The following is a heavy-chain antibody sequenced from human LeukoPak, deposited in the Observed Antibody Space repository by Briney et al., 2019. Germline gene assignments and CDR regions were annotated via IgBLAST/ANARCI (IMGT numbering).Heavy chain of an antibody. CDR2: ISAYNGNT. Sequence: ASVKVSCKASGGTFSSYAISWVRQAPGQGLEWMGWISAYNGNTHFAQKVQGRVTMTTDTSTSTAYMELRSLRFDDTAVYYCAICLGWRGQQLDFYIWGQGTMVTVSS. J-gene: IGHJ3*02. CDR1: GGTFSSYA. D-gene: IGHD6-13*01. V-gene: IGHV1-18*01. CDR3: AICLGWRGQQLDFYI.